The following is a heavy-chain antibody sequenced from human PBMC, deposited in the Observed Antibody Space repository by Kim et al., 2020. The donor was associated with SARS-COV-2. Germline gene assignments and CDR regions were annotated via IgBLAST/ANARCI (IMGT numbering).Heavy chain of an antibody. V-gene: IGHV6-1*01. J-gene: IGHJ4*02. Sequence: WYNDYAVSVKSRLSIIPDASKNQFSLQLNSVTPEDTAVYYCAREWGSYFAYWGQGTLVTVPS. CDR3: AREWGSYFAY. D-gene: IGHD3-16*01. CDR2: WYN.